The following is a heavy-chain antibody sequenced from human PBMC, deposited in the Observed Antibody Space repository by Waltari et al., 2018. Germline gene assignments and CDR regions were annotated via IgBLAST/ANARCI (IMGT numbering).Heavy chain of an antibody. CDR3: ARLRRGGYSDFDY. CDR1: GGSISSSSYY. V-gene: IGHV4-39*07. J-gene: IGHJ4*02. D-gene: IGHD6-13*01. CDR2: IYYSGST. Sequence: QLQLQESGPGLVKPSETLSLTCTVSGGSISSSSYYWGWIRQPPGKGLEWIGSIYYSGSTYYNPSLKSRVTISVDTSKNQFSLKLSSVTAADTAVYYCARLRRGGYSDFDYWGQGTLVTVSS.